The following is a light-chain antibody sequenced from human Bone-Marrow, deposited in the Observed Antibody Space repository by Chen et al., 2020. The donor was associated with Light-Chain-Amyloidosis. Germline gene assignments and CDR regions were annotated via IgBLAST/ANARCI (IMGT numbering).Light chain of an antibody. CDR3: AAWDDSLKGWV. CDR1: SSNIGINT. J-gene: IGLJ3*02. V-gene: IGLV1-44*01. Sequence: QSVLTQPPSASGTPGQRVTISCSGSSSNIGINTVNWYQQVPGTAPKLLLYINDRRPSGVPDRCSGSRSGTSASLAIRGLQSEDEADYYCAAWDDSLKGWVFGGGTKLTVL. CDR2: IND.